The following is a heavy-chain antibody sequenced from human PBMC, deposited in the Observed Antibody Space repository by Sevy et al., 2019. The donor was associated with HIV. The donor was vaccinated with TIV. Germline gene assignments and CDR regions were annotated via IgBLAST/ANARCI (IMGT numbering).Heavy chain of an antibody. CDR3: AKGGNIVVVPAAMITPDYYYYGMDV. D-gene: IGHD2-2*01. V-gene: IGHV3-23*01. CDR1: GFTFSSYA. Sequence: GGSLRLSCAASGFTFSSYAMSWVRQAPGKGLEWVSAISGSGGSTYYADSVKGRFTISRDNSKNTLYLQMNSPRAEDTAVYYCAKGGNIVVVPAAMITPDYYYYGMDVWGQGTTVTVSS. CDR2: ISGSGGST. J-gene: IGHJ6*02.